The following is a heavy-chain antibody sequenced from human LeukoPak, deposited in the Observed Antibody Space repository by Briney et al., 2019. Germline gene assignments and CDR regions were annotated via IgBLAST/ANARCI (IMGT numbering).Heavy chain of an antibody. V-gene: IGHV3-9*01. D-gene: IGHD4-17*01. J-gene: IGHJ4*02. Sequence: GGSLRLSCTASGITFDDYAMHWVRQAPGKGLEWVSGISRNSGSIGYANSVKGRFTISRDNAKNSLYLQMNSLRVEDTALYYCAKSDGDYNFDYWGQGTLVTVSS. CDR3: AKSDGDYNFDY. CDR1: GITFDDYA. CDR2: ISRNSGSI.